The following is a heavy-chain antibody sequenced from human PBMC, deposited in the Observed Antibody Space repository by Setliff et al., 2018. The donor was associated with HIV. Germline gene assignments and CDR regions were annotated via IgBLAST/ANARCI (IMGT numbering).Heavy chain of an antibody. CDR1: GYTLTTYG. J-gene: IGHJ4*02. D-gene: IGHD2-8*02. CDR2: INTETGNP. V-gene: IGHV7-4-1*02. CDR3: ARVGSYWSTFDY. Sequence: ASVKVSCKASGYTLTTYGISWVRQAPGQGPEWMGWINTETGNPMYAQGFRGRLAFSLDTSVNTAYLQINSLKAEDTAMYYCARVGSYWSTFDYWGQGALVTVSS.